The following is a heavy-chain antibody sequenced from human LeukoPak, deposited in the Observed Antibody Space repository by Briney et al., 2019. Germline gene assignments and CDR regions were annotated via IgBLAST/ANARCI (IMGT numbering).Heavy chain of an antibody. CDR1: GGSISNYY. J-gene: IGHJ4*02. Sequence: KTSETLSLTCPVSGGSISNYYYWTWIRQPPGKGLEWIGYVYYTGSTNFNPSLKSRVTMSLDTSRNQFSLKLTSLTAADTAVYYSARGAMATTPFFDYWGQGTLVTVSS. CDR2: VYYTGST. CDR3: ARGAMATTPFFDY. D-gene: IGHD5-24*01. V-gene: IGHV4-59*01.